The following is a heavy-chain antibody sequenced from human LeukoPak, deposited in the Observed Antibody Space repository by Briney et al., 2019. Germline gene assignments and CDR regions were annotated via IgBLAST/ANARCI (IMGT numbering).Heavy chain of an antibody. Sequence: ASVKVSCKASGGTFSSYAFSWVRQAPGQGLEWMGWMNPNNGNTGYAQKFQGRVTMTRGTSISTAYMELRGLRSEDTAVYYCVRDGEGAAISVNYWFDPWGQGTLVTVSS. CDR2: MNPNNGNT. CDR1: GGTFSSYA. D-gene: IGHD2-2*02. J-gene: IGHJ5*02. V-gene: IGHV1-8*02. CDR3: VRDGEGAAISVNYWFDP.